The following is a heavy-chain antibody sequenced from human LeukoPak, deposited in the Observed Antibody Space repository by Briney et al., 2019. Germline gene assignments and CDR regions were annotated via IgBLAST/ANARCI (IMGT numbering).Heavy chain of an antibody. CDR3: ARGPHTGVNYYDSSGYYY. CDR2: INHSGST. Sequence: SETLSLTCTVSGGSVSSGSYYWSWIRQPPGKGLEWIGEINHSGSTNYNPSLKSRVTISVDTSKNQFSLKLSSVTAADTAVYYCARGPHTGVNYYDSSGYYYWGQGTLVTVSS. CDR1: GGSVSSGSYY. D-gene: IGHD3-22*01. V-gene: IGHV4-39*07. J-gene: IGHJ4*02.